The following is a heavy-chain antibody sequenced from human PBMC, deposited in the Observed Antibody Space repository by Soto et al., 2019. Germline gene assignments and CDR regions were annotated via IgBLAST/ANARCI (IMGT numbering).Heavy chain of an antibody. CDR2: INHSGST. D-gene: IGHD2-2*01. J-gene: IGHJ5*02. Sequence: ETLSLTCAVYGGSFSGYYWSWIRQPPGKGLEWIGEINHSGSTNYNPSLKSRVTISVDTSKNQFSLKLSSVTAADTAVYYCANYCSSTSCSYNWFDPWGQGTLVTVSS. V-gene: IGHV4-34*01. CDR1: GGSFSGYY. CDR3: ANYCSSTSCSYNWFDP.